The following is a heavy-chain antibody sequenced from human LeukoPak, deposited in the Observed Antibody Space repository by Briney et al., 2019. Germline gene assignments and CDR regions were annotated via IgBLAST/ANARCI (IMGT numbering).Heavy chain of an antibody. Sequence: KPSETLSLTCTVSGGSISSSSYYWGWIRQPPGKGLEWIGSIYYSGSTYYNPSLKSRVTISVDTSKNQFSLKLSSVTAADTAVYYCASIRSGSYGYYFDYWGQGTLVTVSS. CDR2: IYYSGST. CDR3: ASIRSGSYGYYFDY. J-gene: IGHJ4*02. V-gene: IGHV4-39*07. CDR1: GGSISSSSYY. D-gene: IGHD1-26*01.